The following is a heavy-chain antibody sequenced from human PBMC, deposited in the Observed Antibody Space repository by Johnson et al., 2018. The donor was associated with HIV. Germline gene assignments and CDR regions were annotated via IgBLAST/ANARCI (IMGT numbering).Heavy chain of an antibody. CDR3: TVHSGERTDHDAFDI. Sequence: VQLVEPGGGLVQPGGSLKLSCAASGFTFSGSAMHWVRQASGKGLEWVGRIRSKANSYATAYAASVKGRFTISRDDSKNTAYLQMNSLKTEDTAVYYCTVHSGERTDHDAFDIWGQGTMVTVSS. D-gene: IGHD1-26*01. J-gene: IGHJ3*02. CDR2: IRSKANSYAT. CDR1: GFTFSGSA. V-gene: IGHV3-73*02.